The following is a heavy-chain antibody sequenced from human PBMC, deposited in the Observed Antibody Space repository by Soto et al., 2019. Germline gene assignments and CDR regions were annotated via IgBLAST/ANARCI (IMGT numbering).Heavy chain of an antibody. Sequence: HVQLVQSGAEVKKPGASLKVSCKASGYTFISYGVSWVRQAPGQCLEWLGWISPYNGNTNYARKFQGRITMTTDTATSTVYMDLRSLRTDDTAVYYCARDQTKWLTDAFDIWGQGTMVVVSS. D-gene: IGHD5-12*01. CDR1: GYTFISYG. CDR2: ISPYNGNT. J-gene: IGHJ3*02. CDR3: ARDQTKWLTDAFDI. V-gene: IGHV1-18*01.